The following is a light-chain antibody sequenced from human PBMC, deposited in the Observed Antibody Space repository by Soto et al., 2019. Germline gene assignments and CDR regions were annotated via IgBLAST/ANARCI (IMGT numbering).Light chain of an antibody. J-gene: IGLJ1*01. CDR3: AAWDDSLNAFYV. CDR2: RGD. Sequence: QSVLTQPPSASGTPGQRVSVSCSGSSSNIGTNYVYWYQHPPGAAPRLLIFRGDHRPAGVPVRFSASKSGTSASLAINGLRSEDEADYYCAAWDDSLNAFYVFGTGTKVTVL. V-gene: IGLV1-47*01. CDR1: SSNIGTNY.